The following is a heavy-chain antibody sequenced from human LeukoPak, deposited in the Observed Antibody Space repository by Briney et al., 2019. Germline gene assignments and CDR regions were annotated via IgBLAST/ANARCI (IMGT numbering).Heavy chain of an antibody. V-gene: IGHV1-69*04. CDR3: AREVSGSSIPLAVDY. CDR1: GGTFSSYA. Sequence: GSSVKVSCKASGGTFSSYAISWVRQAPGQGLEWMGRIIPIFGIANYAQKFQGRVTMTTDTSTSTAYMELRSLRSDDTAVYYCAREVSGSSIPLAVDYWGQGTLVTVSS. J-gene: IGHJ4*02. D-gene: IGHD2-15*01. CDR2: IIPIFGIA.